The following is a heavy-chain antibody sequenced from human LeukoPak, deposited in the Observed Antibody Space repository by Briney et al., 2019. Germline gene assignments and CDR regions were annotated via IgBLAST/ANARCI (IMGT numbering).Heavy chain of an antibody. V-gene: IGHV3-74*01. D-gene: IGHD3-10*01. CDR2: INSDATNT. CDR1: GFTLSSFW. J-gene: IGHJ4*02. CDR3: ARGGWGSSVHFDT. Sequence: PGGSLRLSCATSGFTLSSFWMHWVHQPPGKGLVWVSRINSDATNTNYADSVKGRFTISRDNTKNTVYLQMNSLGAEDTAVYYCARGGWGSSVHFDTWGQGALVTVSS.